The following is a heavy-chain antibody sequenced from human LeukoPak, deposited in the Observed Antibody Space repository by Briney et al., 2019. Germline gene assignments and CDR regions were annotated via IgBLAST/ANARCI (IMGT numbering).Heavy chain of an antibody. D-gene: IGHD2-2*02. CDR2: ISSSSSTI. V-gene: IGHV3-48*01. CDR3: ARDQIVVAPAAIRYTYGMDV. J-gene: IGHJ6*02. CDR1: GFTFSSYS. Sequence: PGGSLRLSCAASGFTFSSYSMNWVRQAPGKGLEWVSYISSSSSTIYYADSVKGRFTISRDNAKNSLYLQMNSLRAEDTAVYYCARDQIVVAPAAIRYTYGMDVWGQGTTVTVSS.